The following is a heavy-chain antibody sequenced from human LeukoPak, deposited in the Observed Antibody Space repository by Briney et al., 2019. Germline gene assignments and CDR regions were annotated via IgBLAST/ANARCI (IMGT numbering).Heavy chain of an antibody. CDR2: ISGSGGST. CDR1: GFTFSSYA. J-gene: IGHJ5*02. D-gene: IGHD3-10*01. CDR3: AKGSMVRGVIGGDWFDP. V-gene: IGHV3-23*01. Sequence: GGSLRLSCAASGFTFSSYAMSWVRQAPGKGLEWVSAISGSGGSTYYADSVKGRFTISRDNSKNTLYLQMNSLRAEDTALYYCAKGSMVRGVIGGDWFDPWGQGTLVTVSS.